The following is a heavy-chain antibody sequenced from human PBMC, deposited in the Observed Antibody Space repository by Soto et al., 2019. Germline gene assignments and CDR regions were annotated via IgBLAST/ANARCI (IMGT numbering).Heavy chain of an antibody. D-gene: IGHD6-13*01. CDR3: ARVDSSSWYDYYYYGMDA. CDR1: GFTFSSYA. Sequence: PGGSLRLSCAASGFTFSSYAMHWVRQAPGKGLEWVAVISYDGSNKYYADSVKGRFTISRDNSKNTLYLQMNSLRAEDTAVYYCARVDSSSWYDYYYYGMDAWGQGTTVTVSS. J-gene: IGHJ6*02. CDR2: ISYDGSNK. V-gene: IGHV3-30-3*01.